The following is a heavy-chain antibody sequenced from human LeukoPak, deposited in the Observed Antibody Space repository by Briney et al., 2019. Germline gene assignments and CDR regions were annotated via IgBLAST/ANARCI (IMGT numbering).Heavy chain of an antibody. CDR1: GGSISSGGYY. CDR2: IYHSGST. V-gene: IGHV4-30-2*01. J-gene: IGHJ6*02. CDR3: ARVAIIYGMDV. Sequence: PSETLSLTCTVSGGSISSGGYYWSWIRQPPGKGLEWIGYIYHSGSTYYNPSLKSRVTISVDRSKNQFSLKLSSVTAADTAVYYCARVAIIYGMDVWGQGTTVTVSS.